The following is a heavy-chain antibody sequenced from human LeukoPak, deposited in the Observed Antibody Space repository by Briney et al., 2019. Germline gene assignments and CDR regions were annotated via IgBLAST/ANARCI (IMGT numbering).Heavy chain of an antibody. D-gene: IGHD3-3*01. CDR1: GYTFTSYG. J-gene: IGHJ4*02. V-gene: IGHV1-18*01. Sequence: ASVKVSCKASGYTFTSYGISWVRQAPGQGLEWMGWISAYNGNTNYAQKLQGRVTMTTDTSMSTAYMELRSLRSDDTAVYYCARAVTIFGVVIWSFDYWGQGTLVTVSS. CDR3: ARAVTIFGVVIWSFDY. CDR2: ISAYNGNT.